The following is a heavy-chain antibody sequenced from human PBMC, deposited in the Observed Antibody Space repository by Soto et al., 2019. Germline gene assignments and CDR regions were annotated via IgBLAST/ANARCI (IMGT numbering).Heavy chain of an antibody. Sequence: PGGSLRLSCAASGFSLSPYWMHWVRQAPGRGLEWVSRLRSDGFGAAYADSVKGRFFISRDIARNTLFLQMNSLRADDTAVYYCARDLGGPDYWGRGTSVTVSS. D-gene: IGHD3-16*01. CDR1: GFSLSPYW. CDR2: LRSDGFGA. J-gene: IGHJ4*02. V-gene: IGHV3-74*03. CDR3: ARDLGGPDY.